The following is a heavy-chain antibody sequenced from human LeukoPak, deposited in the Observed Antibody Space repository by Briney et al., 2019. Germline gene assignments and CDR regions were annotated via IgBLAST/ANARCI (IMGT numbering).Heavy chain of an antibody. J-gene: IGHJ4*02. CDR2: INPNSGGT. CDR1: GYTFTSYG. CDR3: ARVPGAAAGGFDY. V-gene: IGHV1-2*02. D-gene: IGHD6-13*01. Sequence: ASVKVSCKASGYTFTSYGISWVRQAPGQGLEWMGWINPNSGGTNYAQKFQGRVTMTRDTSISTAYMELSRLRSDDTAVYYCARVPGAAAGGFDYWGQGTLVTVSS.